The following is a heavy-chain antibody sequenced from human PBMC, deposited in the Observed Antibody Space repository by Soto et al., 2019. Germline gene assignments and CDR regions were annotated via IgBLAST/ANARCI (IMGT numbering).Heavy chain of an antibody. CDR1: GGSITSYY. CDR3: ANSLDGCYECSDAFDY. J-gene: IGHJ3*01. D-gene: IGHD6-19*01. CDR2: IYYSGST. V-gene: IGHV4-59*01. Sequence: SETLSLTCTVSGGSITSYYWSWIRQPPGKILEWIGYIYYSGSTNYNPSLKSRVTISVDTSKNQFSLKLSSVIAADTAVYSCANSLDGCYECSDAFDYWGQGTMVTVSS.